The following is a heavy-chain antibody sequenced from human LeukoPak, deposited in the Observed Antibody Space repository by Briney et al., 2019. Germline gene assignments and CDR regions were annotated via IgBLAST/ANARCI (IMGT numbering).Heavy chain of an antibody. CDR3: ARALVKMPDYYYYGMDV. J-gene: IGHJ6*02. V-gene: IGHV4-34*01. D-gene: IGHD1-26*01. CDR2: INHSGST. CDR1: GGSFSGYY. Sequence: PSETLSLTCAVYGGSFSGYYWSWIRQPPGKGLEWIGEINHSGSTNYNPSLKSRVTISVDTSKNQFSLKLSSVTAADTAVYYCARALVKMPDYYYYGMDVWGQGTTVTVSS.